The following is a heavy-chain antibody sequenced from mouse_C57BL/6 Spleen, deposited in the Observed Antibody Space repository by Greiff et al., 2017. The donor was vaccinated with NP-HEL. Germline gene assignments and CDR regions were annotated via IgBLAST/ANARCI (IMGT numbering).Heavy chain of an antibody. CDR3: ARGQLRPLYAMDY. CDR1: GYTFTSYW. J-gene: IGHJ4*01. D-gene: IGHD3-2*02. CDR2: INPSNGGT. Sequence: QVQLKEPGTELVKPGASVKLSCKASGYTFTSYWMHWVKQRPGQGLEWIGNINPSNGGTNYNEKFKSKATLTVDKSSSTAYMQLSSLTSEDSAVYYCARGQLRPLYAMDYWGQGTSVTVSS. V-gene: IGHV1-53*01.